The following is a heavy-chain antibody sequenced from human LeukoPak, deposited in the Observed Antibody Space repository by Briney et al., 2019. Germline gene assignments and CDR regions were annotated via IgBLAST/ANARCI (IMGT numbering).Heavy chain of an antibody. CDR2: ISYDGSNK. CDR3: AKDAVLRYFDWLLKYYFDY. J-gene: IGHJ4*02. D-gene: IGHD3-9*01. V-gene: IGHV3-30*04. Sequence: PGRSLRLSCAASGFTFSSYAMHWVRQAPGKGLEWVAVISYDGSNKYYADSVKGRFTISRDNSKNTLYLQMNSLRAEDTAVYYCAKDAVLRYFDWLLKYYFDYWGQGTLVTVSS. CDR1: GFTFSSYA.